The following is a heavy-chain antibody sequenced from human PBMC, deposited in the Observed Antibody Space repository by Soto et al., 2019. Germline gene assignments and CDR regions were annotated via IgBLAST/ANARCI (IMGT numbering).Heavy chain of an antibody. CDR3: ARVAVATRRIDY. CDR1: GFTFSSSW. D-gene: IGHD6-19*01. J-gene: IGHJ4*02. CDR2: IIGDGNGA. Sequence: GSLRLSCVASGFTFSSSWMHWVRQAPGKGLVWLSRIIGDGNGADYADFVKGRFTISRDNAKNTVYLQMDSLGADDTALYYCARVAVATRRIDYWGQGTPVTVSS. V-gene: IGHV3-74*01.